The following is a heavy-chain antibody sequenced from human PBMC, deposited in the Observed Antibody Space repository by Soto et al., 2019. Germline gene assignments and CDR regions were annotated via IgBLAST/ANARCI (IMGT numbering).Heavy chain of an antibody. CDR3: AHIVNSPRYNFFDS. J-gene: IGHJ5*01. Sequence: QITLKESGPTLVKPTQTLTLTCTFSGFSLSTTEVGVGWIRQPPGKALEWLAIIYWDDDKRYSPSLRSRLTITKDTSNTQVVLTMTNMDPVDTGTYYGAHIVNSPRYNFFDSWGQGTLVAVSS. D-gene: IGHD3-3*01. V-gene: IGHV2-5*02. CDR2: IYWDDDK. CDR1: GFSLSTTEVG.